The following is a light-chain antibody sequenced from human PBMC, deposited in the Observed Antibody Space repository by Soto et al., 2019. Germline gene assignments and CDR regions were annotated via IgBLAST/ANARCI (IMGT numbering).Light chain of an antibody. V-gene: IGLV2-14*01. CDR3: SSYTSSSTLYV. CDR2: EVS. CDR1: SSDVGGYNY. J-gene: IGLJ1*01. Sequence: QSALTQPASVSGSPGQSITISCTGTSSDVGGYNYVSWYQQHPGKAPKLMIYEVSNRPSGVSNRFSGSKSGNTASLTISGLQDEDESYYYCSSYTSSSTLYVSGTGTKV.